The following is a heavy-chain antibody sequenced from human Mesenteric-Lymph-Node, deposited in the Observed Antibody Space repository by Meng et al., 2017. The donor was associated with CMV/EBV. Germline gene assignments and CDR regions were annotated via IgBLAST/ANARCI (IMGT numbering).Heavy chain of an antibody. CDR3: AISVLRFLGGGMDV. V-gene: IGHV4-39*07. D-gene: IGHD3-3*01. CDR1: GGSISSSSYY. CDR2: IYYGGGT. J-gene: IGHJ6*02. Sequence: SETLSLTCTVSGGSISSSSYYWGWIRQPPGKGLEWIGNIYYGGGTYHNPSLKSRVTMSLDTSKNQFSQKLNSVTAADTAVYYCAISVLRFLGGGMDVWGQGTTVTVSS.